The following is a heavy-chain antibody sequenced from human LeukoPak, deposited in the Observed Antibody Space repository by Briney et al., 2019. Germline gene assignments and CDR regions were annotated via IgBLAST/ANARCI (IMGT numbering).Heavy chain of an antibody. Sequence: GGSLRLSCAASGFPFDDYGMLWVRHGPGKGLEWVSFISWHGETTYYSDSVKGRFTISRDSGTNSLYLQMNRLRTEDTRFYYCAKDFGPRGVGATPQYWGQGTVVSVSS. V-gene: IGHV3-43D*03. CDR1: GFPFDDYG. J-gene: IGHJ4*02. CDR3: AKDFGPRGVGATPQY. D-gene: IGHD1-26*01. CDR2: ISWHGETT.